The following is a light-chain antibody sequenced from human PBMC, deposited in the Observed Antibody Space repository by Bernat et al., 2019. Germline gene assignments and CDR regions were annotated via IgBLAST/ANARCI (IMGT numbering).Light chain of an antibody. J-gene: IGLJ3*02. Sequence: QSALTQPASVSGSPGQSITISRTGTSSDVGGYNYVSWYQQHPGKAPKLMIYDVSNRPSGVSKRFSGSKSGNTSSLTISGLQAEDEADYYCSSYTSSSAWVFGGGTKLTVL. CDR3: SSYTSSSAWV. CDR1: SSDVGGYNY. CDR2: DVS. V-gene: IGLV2-14*03.